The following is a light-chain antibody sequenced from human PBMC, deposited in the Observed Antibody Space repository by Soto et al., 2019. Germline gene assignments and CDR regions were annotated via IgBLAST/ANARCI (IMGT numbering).Light chain of an antibody. Sequence: QSVLTQPPSASGTPGQRVTVSCSGSSXNIGSNTVNWYQQLPGTTPKLLIFSSNQRPSGVPDRFSGSKSGTSAPLPISGLQSEDESDYYCATWDDSLNGYVFGTGTKVTVL. V-gene: IGLV1-44*01. CDR1: SXNIGSNT. J-gene: IGLJ1*01. CDR3: ATWDDSLNGYV. CDR2: SSN.